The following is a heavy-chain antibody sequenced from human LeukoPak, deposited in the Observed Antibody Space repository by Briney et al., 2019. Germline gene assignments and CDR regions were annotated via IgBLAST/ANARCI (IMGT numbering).Heavy chain of an antibody. D-gene: IGHD6-13*01. CDR1: GGSISSYY. CDR3: ARQQQLVSFFDY. J-gene: IGHJ4*02. V-gene: IGHV4-59*08. Sequence: PSETLSLTCTVSGGSISSYYWSWIRQPPGKGLEWIGYIYYSGSTNYNPSLKSRVTTSVDTSKNQFSLKLSSVTAADTAVYYCARQQQLVSFFDYWGQGTLVTVSS. CDR2: IYYSGST.